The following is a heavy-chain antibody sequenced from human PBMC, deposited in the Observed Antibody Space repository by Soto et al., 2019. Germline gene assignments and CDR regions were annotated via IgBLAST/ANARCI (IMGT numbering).Heavy chain of an antibody. CDR3: ARVLGGATPFFVH. D-gene: IGHD1-26*01. CDR2: INPSGGSA. CDR1: VYTFTRYL. V-gene: IGHV1-46*01. Sequence: XSVKVSCKASVYTFTRYLIHCVRQAPGQGLEWMGIINPSGGSANYAQKFQGRVTMTRDTSTSTVYMELSSLRSEDTAVYYCARVLGGATPFFVHWGQGPLVTVSS. J-gene: IGHJ4*02.